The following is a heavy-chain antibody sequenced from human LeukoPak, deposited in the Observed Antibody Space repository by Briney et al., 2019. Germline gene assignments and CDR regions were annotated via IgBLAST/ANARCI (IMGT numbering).Heavy chain of an antibody. J-gene: IGHJ4*02. D-gene: IGHD3-10*01. Sequence: SETLSLTCSVSGGSVSNYYWGWIRQPPGKGLEWIGYNYYSGSTNYNPSLKSRVTISVDTSKNQFSLKLSSVTAADTAVYYCASQGAGVPFDYWGRGTLVTVSS. CDR2: NYYSGST. CDR1: GGSVSNYY. CDR3: ASQGAGVPFDY. V-gene: IGHV4-59*02.